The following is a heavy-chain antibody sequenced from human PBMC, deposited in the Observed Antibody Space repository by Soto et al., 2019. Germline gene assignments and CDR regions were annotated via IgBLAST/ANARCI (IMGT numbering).Heavy chain of an antibody. V-gene: IGHV4-34*01. D-gene: IGHD2-21*01. J-gene: IGHJ6*02. Sequence: SETLSLTCAVYGGSFSGYYWTWIRQPPGTGLEWIGEINHSGSTNYNPSLKSRVTISVDTSKNQFSLKLTSVTAADTAVYYCARRIPFGYGMDVWGRGTTVTVSS. CDR3: ARRIPFGYGMDV. CDR2: INHSGST. CDR1: GGSFSGYY.